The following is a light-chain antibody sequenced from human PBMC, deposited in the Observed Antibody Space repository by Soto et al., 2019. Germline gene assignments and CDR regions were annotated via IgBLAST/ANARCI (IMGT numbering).Light chain of an antibody. V-gene: IGKV1-39*01. CDR2: RTS. J-gene: IGKJ4*01. Sequence: DIQVTQSPSSLSASVGDRVTITCRASRNISTYLHWYQQRPGKAPQLLISRTSNLESAVPSRFSGSGSGTDFTLTITDLQPDDSASYYCQHTYIPISFGGGTKVDIK. CDR1: RNISTY. CDR3: QHTYIPIS.